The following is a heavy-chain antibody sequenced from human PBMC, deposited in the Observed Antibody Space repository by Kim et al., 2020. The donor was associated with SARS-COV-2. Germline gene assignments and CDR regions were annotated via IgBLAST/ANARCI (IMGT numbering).Heavy chain of an antibody. J-gene: IGHJ4*02. D-gene: IGHD3-10*01. CDR3: ARDCLWGVTEAGGLDY. CDR2: IYYSGST. Sequence: SETLSLTCTVSGGSISSSSYYWGWIRQPPGKGLEWIGSIYYSGSTYYNPSLKSRVTISVDTSKNQFSLKLSSVTAADTAVYYCARDCLWGVTEAGGLDYWGQGTLVTVSS. V-gene: IGHV4-39*07. CDR1: GGSISSSSYY.